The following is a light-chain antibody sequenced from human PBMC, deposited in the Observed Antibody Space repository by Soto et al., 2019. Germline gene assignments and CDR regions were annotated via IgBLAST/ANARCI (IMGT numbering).Light chain of an antibody. J-gene: IGLJ2*01. CDR2: GNT. Sequence: QSVLTQPPLVSGAPGQRVTISCTGSNSNIGTGYDVHWYQQLPGTAPKLLIYGNTNRPSGVPDRFSGTKSGTSASLAITGLQAEDEAEYYCQSYDSSLSGSLFGGGTKLTVL. CDR1: NSNIGTGYD. CDR3: QSYDSSLSGSL. V-gene: IGLV1-40*01.